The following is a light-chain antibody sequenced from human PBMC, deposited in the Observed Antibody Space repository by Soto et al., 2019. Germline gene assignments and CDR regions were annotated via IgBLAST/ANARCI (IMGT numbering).Light chain of an antibody. CDR3: QQYNSYWT. J-gene: IGKJ1*01. CDR2: DAS. Sequence: DIQMTQSPATLSASLGDRVTITFRASQAISTWLAWYQQKPGKAPKLLIYDASSLESGVPSRFSGSRSGTEFTLTISSLQPDDFATYYCQQYNSYWTFGQGTKVDIK. V-gene: IGKV1-5*01. CDR1: QAISTW.